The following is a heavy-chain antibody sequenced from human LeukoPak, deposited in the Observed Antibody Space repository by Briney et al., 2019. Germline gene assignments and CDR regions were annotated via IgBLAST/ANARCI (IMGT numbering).Heavy chain of an antibody. CDR1: GFTFSSYS. CDR3: ARLGYCSGGSCYENQHYYYGMDV. Sequence: AGGSLRLSCAASGFTFSSYSMSWVRQAPGEGLELVSSISSSSSYIYYADSVKGRFTISRDNAKNSLYLQMNSRRAEDTAVYYCARLGYCSGGSCYENQHYYYGMDVWGQGTTVTVSS. J-gene: IGHJ6*02. V-gene: IGHV3-21*01. CDR2: ISSSSSYI. D-gene: IGHD2-15*01.